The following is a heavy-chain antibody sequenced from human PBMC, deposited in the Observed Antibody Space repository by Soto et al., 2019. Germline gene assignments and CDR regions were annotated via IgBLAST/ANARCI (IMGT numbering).Heavy chain of an antibody. J-gene: IGHJ4*02. Sequence: SETLSLTCTVSGGSISSGGYYWSWIRQHPGKGLEWIGYIYYSGSTYCNPSLKSRVTISVDTSKNQFSLKLSSVTAADTAVYYCARAHDYGGNFNFDYWAREPWSPSPQ. CDR1: GGSISSGGYY. D-gene: IGHD4-17*01. CDR2: IYYSGST. V-gene: IGHV4-31*03. CDR3: ARAHDYGGNFNFDY.